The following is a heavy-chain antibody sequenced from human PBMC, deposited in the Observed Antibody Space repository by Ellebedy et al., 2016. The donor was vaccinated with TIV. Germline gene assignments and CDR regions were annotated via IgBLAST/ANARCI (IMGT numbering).Heavy chain of an antibody. CDR3: ARDLEYSSSWTDY. Sequence: GESLKISCAASGFSFSSYWMSWVRQAPGKGLEWVAVLWYDGSNEYYADSVKGRFTISRDNSKNTLYLQMNRLRAEDTAVYYCARDLEYSSSWTDYWGQGALVIVSS. V-gene: IGHV3-33*08. J-gene: IGHJ4*02. CDR1: GFSFSSYW. D-gene: IGHD6-13*01. CDR2: LWYDGSNE.